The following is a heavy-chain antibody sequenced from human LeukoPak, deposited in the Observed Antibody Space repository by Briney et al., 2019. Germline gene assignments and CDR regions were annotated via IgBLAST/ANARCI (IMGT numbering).Heavy chain of an antibody. CDR1: GFTFSSYW. V-gene: IGHV3-7*01. Sequence: GGSLRLSCAASGFTFSSYWMSWVRQAPGKGLEWVANIKQDGSEKYYVDSVKGRFTISRDSAKNSLYLQMNSLRAEDTAVYYCAREAHDYVWGSYRYRPPFDYWGQGTMVTVSS. J-gene: IGHJ4*03. CDR3: AREAHDYVWGSYRYRPPFDY. CDR2: IKQDGSEK. D-gene: IGHD3-16*02.